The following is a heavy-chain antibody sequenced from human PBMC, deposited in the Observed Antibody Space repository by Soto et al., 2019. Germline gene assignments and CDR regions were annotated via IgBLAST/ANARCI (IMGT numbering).Heavy chain of an antibody. D-gene: IGHD3-3*01. CDR1: GFTFSNFW. CDR3: ARQIRHYDSWSNKYYYYGLDV. V-gene: IGHV3-7*03. Sequence: PGGSRRLSGAASGFTFSNFWISWIRQARGKGLEWVANIREDGSEKYYVDSVKGRFTISRDNAENSLYLQMSSLRADDSAVYYCARQIRHYDSWSNKYYYYGLDVWGQGTKVNVS. CDR2: IREDGSEK. J-gene: IGHJ6*02.